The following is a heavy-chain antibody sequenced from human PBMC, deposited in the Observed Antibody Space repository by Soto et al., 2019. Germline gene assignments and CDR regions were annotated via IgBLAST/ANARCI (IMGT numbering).Heavy chain of an antibody. V-gene: IGHV4-39*02. D-gene: IGHD3-3*01. Sequence: SETLSLTCTVSGGGISSGGYYWAWIRQPPGKGLEWIASXXYVGSTFYNSPLESRVTISVDMSKNLFSLKLTSVNARDTAVYYCARGFRFLARLLNPNWFDPRGQGNLVT. CDR3: ARGFRFLARLLNPNWFDP. J-gene: IGHJ5*02. CDR2: XXYVGST. CDR1: GGGISSGGYY.